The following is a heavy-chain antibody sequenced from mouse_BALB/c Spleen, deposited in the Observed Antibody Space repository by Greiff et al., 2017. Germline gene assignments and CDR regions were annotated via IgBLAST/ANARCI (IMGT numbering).Heavy chain of an antibody. Sequence: EVQGVESGGGLVQPGGSLKLSCAASGFTFSSYTMSWVRQTPEKRLEWVAYISNGGGSTYYPDTVKGRFTISRDNAKNTLYLQMSSLKSEDTAMYYCARHGYRYDDAMDYWGQGTSVTVSS. CDR3: ARHGYRYDDAMDY. CDR1: GFTFSSYT. D-gene: IGHD2-14*01. V-gene: IGHV5-12-2*01. CDR2: ISNGGGST. J-gene: IGHJ4*01.